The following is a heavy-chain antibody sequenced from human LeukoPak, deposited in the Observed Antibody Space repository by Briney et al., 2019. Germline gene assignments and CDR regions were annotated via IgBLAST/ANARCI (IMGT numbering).Heavy chain of an antibody. V-gene: IGHV3-53*01. CDR1: GFTVSSNY. Sequence: PGGSLRLXCAASGFTVSSNYMSWVRQAPGKGLEWVSVIYSGGSTYYADSVKGRFTISRDNSKNTLYLQMNSLRAEDTAVYYCARLSYCGGDCYYFDYWGQGTLVTVSS. CDR3: ARLSYCGGDCYYFDY. J-gene: IGHJ4*02. D-gene: IGHD2-21*02. CDR2: IYSGGST.